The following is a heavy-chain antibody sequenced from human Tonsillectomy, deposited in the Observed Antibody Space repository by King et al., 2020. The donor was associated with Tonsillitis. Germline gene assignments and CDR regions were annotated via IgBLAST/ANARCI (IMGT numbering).Heavy chain of an antibody. CDR3: ARVSPDYYVSSGSKDY. CDR2: IYHSGST. D-gene: IGHD3-22*01. J-gene: IGHJ4*02. CDR1: GGSISSSNW. V-gene: IGHV4-4*02. Sequence: QLQESGPGLVKPSGTLSLTCAVSGGSISSSNWWSWVRQPPGKGLEWIGEIYHSGSTNYNPSLTSRVTISVDKSKNQFSLKLSSVTAADTAVYYCARVSPDYYVSSGSKDYWRQATLVTVSS.